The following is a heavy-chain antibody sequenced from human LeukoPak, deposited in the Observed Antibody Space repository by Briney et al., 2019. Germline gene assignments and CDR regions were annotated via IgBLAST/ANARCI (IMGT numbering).Heavy chain of an antibody. V-gene: IGHV3-21*01. D-gene: IGHD4-17*01. CDR3: ASPKRLYGDYIFDY. CDR1: GFTFSSYS. CDR2: ISSSSSYI. J-gene: IGHJ4*02. Sequence: KPGGSLRLSCAASGFTFSSYSMNWVRQAPGKGLEWVSSISSSSSYIYYADSVKGRFTISRDNAENSLYLQMNSLRAEDTAVYYCASPKRLYGDYIFDYWGQGTLVTVSP.